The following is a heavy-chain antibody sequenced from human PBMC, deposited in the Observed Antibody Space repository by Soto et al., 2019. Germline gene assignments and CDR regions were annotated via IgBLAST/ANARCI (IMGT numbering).Heavy chain of an antibody. CDR1: GYTFTSYG. V-gene: IGHV1-18*01. J-gene: IGHJ5*02. Sequence: ASVKVSCKASGYTFTSYGISWVRQAPGQGLEWMGWISAYNGNTNYAQKLQGRVTMTTDTSTSTAYMELRGLRSDDTAVYYCVLYLAAAGWNWFAPCGQGTLVPVSS. CDR3: VLYLAAAGWNWFAP. CDR2: ISAYNGNT. D-gene: IGHD6-13*01.